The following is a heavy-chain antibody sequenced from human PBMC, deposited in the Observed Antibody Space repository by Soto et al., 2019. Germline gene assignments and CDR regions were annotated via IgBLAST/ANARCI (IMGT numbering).Heavy chain of an antibody. CDR2: IRSSGNTI. D-gene: IGHD5-12*01. V-gene: IGHV3-11*01. CDR1: DFTFSDYY. CDR3: ARRYSGGRAFDI. J-gene: IGHJ3*02. Sequence: QVPLVESGGGLARPGESLTLSCAASDFTFSDYYMSWIRQAPVKGLEWVSYIRSSGNTIYYADSVKGRFTISRDNAKNSLYVQMNSLRAEDTAVYYCARRYSGGRAFDICGQGTMVTVSS.